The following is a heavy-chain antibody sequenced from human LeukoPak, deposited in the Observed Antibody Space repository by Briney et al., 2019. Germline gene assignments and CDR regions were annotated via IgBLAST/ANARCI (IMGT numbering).Heavy chain of an antibody. CDR2: INWNGGST. J-gene: IGHJ6*03. V-gene: IGHV3-20*04. CDR3: AKVFSDCSSTSCGENMDV. CDR1: GFTFDDYG. Sequence: GGSLRLPCAASGFTFDDYGMSWVRQAPGKGLEWVSGINWNGGSTGYADSVKGRFTISRDNAKNSLYLQMNSLRAEDTAVYYCAKVFSDCSSTSCGENMDVWGKGTTVTVSS. D-gene: IGHD2-2*01.